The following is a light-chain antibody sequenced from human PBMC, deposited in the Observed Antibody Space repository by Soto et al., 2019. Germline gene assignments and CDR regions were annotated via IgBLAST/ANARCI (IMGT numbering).Light chain of an antibody. CDR3: QTWGTDIQV. CDR2: VDSDGSH. J-gene: IGLJ1*01. V-gene: IGLV4-69*01. Sequence: QLVLTQSPSASASLGASVKLTCSLSSAHISYVIAWHQQQPEKGPRYLMKVDSDGSHSKGDGIPDRFSGSSSGAERYLIISSLQSEDEADYYCQTWGTDIQVFGAGTKLTVL. CDR1: SAHISYV.